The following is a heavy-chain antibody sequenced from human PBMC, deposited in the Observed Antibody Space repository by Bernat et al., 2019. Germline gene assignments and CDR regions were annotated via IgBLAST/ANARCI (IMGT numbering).Heavy chain of an antibody. CDR1: GFTFSDYT. CDR3: TRGTWRATLTFFDY. CDR2: ISHDGSNV. J-gene: IGHJ4*02. Sequence: QVQLVESGGGVVQPGRSLRLSCPASGFTFSDYTLHWVRQAPGKGLEYVSLISHDGSNVNYAESVKGRFTISRDNSQNTVYLQLSSLRPEDTAVYYCTRGTWRATLTFFDYWGQGTLVTVSS. V-gene: IGHV3-30-3*01. D-gene: IGHD5-24*01.